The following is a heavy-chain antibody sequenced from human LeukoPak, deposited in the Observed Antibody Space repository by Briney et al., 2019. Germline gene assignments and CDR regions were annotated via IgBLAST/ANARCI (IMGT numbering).Heavy chain of an antibody. CDR3: ARSDMVRGALY. Sequence: SETLSLTCTVSGGSISSYYWSWIRQPPGKGLEWIGYIYYSGSTNYNPSLKSRVTISVDTSKNQFSLKLSSVTAAGTAVYYCARSDMVRGALYWGQGTLVTVSS. J-gene: IGHJ4*02. V-gene: IGHV4-59*08. CDR1: GGSISSYY. CDR2: IYYSGST. D-gene: IGHD3-10*01.